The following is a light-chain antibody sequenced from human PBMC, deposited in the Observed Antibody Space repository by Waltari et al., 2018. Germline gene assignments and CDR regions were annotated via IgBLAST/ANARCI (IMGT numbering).Light chain of an antibody. V-gene: IGKV3-15*01. CDR1: QSVSNN. CDR3: QHYNSQPLT. CDR2: GAS. J-gene: IGKJ4*01. Sequence: EIVMTQSPVTLSVSPGERVTLSCRASQSVSNNLAWYQQMPGQAPRLLIFGASNRATGIPARFSGSGSGTEFTLTISSLQSEDVAVYFCQHYNSQPLTFGGGTKAEIK.